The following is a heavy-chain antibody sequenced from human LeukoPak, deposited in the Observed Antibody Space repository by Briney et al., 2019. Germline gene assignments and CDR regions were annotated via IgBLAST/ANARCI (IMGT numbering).Heavy chain of an antibody. J-gene: IGHJ4*02. D-gene: IGHD1-1*01. CDR2: ISGDSTYI. V-gene: IGHV3-21*01. CDR3: ARVSGRLERQSDLDY. CDR1: GFTFASYS. Sequence: GGSLRLSCAASGFTFASYSMNWVRQAPGKGREGVSSISGDSTYIYNAGSVKGRFTISIDNAQALLYLKMISLRADDTAVYYCARVSGRLERQSDLDYWGQGTLVIVSS.